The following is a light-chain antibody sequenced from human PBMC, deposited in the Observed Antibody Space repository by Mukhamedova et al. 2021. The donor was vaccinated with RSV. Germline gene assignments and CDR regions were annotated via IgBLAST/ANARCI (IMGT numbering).Light chain of an antibody. Sequence: WYQRRVHGKAPKLLIYGASSLVSGVPSRFSGSGSETDFTPTISSLQLEDVATYYCQQSYNTLRWTFGQGTKV. CDR3: QQSYNTLRWT. V-gene: IGKV1-39*01. CDR2: GAS. J-gene: IGKJ1*01.